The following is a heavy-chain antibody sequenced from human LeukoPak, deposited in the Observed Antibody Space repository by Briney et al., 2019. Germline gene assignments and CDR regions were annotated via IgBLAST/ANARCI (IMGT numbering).Heavy chain of an antibody. J-gene: IGHJ4*02. D-gene: IGHD6-19*01. CDR1: GGSISSYY. V-gene: IGHV4-59*01. CDR2: IYYSGST. CDR3: ARDLGGWSPIDY. Sequence: SSETLSLTCTVSGGSISSYYWSWIRQPPGKGLEWIGYIYYSGSTNYNPSLKSRVTISVDTSKNQFSLKLSSVTAADTAVYYCARDLGGWSPIDYWGQGTLVTVSS.